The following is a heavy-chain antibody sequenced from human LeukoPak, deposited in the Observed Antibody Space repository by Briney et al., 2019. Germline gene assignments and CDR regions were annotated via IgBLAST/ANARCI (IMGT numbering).Heavy chain of an antibody. CDR3: ARARGYSSRYFDY. Sequence: SETLSLTCAVYGGPFSGYYWSWIRQPPGKGLEWIGEINHSGSTNYNPSLKSRVTISVDTSKNQFSLKLSSVTAADTAVYYCARARGYSSRYFDYWGQGTLVTVSS. CDR1: GGPFSGYY. V-gene: IGHV4-34*01. CDR2: INHSGST. D-gene: IGHD5-12*01. J-gene: IGHJ4*02.